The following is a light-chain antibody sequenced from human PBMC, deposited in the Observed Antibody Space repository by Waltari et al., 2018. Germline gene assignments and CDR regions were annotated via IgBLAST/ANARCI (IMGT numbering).Light chain of an antibody. CDR3: STWDCGLSDVV. CDR1: TNNLGGSD. V-gene: IGLV1-47*03. Sequence: QSALTKEASVSGTVGQKVTLSYRENTNNLGGSDVDYNQQTSHGFCKIVMFGNSLPSGIPDRLSVSKSGTTRSLTISGLWPEDEADYFCSTWDCGLSDVVFGGGTQLTVL. J-gene: IGLJ2*01. CDR2: GNS.